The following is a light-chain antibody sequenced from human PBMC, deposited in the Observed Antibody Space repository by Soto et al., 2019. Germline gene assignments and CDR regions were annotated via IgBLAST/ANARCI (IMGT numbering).Light chain of an antibody. CDR3: HQSGSSPWT. Sequence: IVLTQSPGTLCLPPGERATLSCRASQSVSSKYLAWYQQKPGQAPRLLIYGASSRATGIPGRFSDSGSGTDVTISISRLETEDGAVYDCHQSGSSPWTFGQGTKVDNK. CDR1: QSVSSKY. CDR2: GAS. V-gene: IGKV3-20*01. J-gene: IGKJ1*01.